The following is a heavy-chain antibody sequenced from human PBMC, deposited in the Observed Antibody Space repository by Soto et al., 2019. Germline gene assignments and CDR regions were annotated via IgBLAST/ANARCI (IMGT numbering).Heavy chain of an antibody. CDR2: ISWNSGGI. CDR3: AKATTSGWAMIDY. J-gene: IGHJ4*02. D-gene: IGHD6-19*01. CDR1: GFTFDDFA. V-gene: IGHV3-9*01. Sequence: EVQLVESGGGLVQSGRSLRLACAASGFTFDDFAMHWVPQPPGKGLEWVSGISWNSGGIGYADSVKGRFTISRDNAKNPLYLQMNSLSPADTSFYYCAKATTSGWAMIDYWGQGTLVTVSS.